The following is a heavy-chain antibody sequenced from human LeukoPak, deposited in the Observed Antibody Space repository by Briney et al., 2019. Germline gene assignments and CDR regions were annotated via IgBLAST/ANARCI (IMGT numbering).Heavy chain of an antibody. Sequence: ASGKVSCKASGYSFTSCGISWGRQAPAQGLERMGWISAYNGNTNYAQKLHGRVTMTTDTSTSTAYMELRSLISDDAAVYYCAIPYYYDSSGTDYWGQGTLVTVSS. CDR1: GYSFTSCG. CDR3: AIPYYYDSSGTDY. J-gene: IGHJ4*02. D-gene: IGHD3-22*01. CDR2: ISAYNGNT. V-gene: IGHV1-18*01.